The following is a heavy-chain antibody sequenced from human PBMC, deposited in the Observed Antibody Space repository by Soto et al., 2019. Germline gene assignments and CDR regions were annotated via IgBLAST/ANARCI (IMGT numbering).Heavy chain of an antibody. CDR3: ASGDYDFWSGPGGGMDV. Sequence: QVQLVQSGAEVKKPGSSVKVSCKASGGTFSSYAISWVRQAPGQGLEWMGGIIPIFGTANYAQKFQGRVTITADESTTTASMELSSLRSEDTAVYYWASGDYDFWSGPGGGMDVWGQGTTVTVSS. J-gene: IGHJ6*02. D-gene: IGHD3-3*01. CDR1: GGTFSSYA. CDR2: IIPIFGTA. V-gene: IGHV1-69*12.